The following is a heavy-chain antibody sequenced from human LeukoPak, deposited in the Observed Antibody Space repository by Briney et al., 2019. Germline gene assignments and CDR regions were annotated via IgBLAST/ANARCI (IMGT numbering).Heavy chain of an antibody. Sequence: QTGGSLRLSCATSGFTFSSYWMSWVRQAQGKGLEWVANIKQDGSEKYYVDSVKGRFTISRDNAKNSLYLQMSSLRAEDPAVYYCAREDLLVPYYYNDLDVWGQGTTVTVSS. CDR1: GFTFSSYW. V-gene: IGHV3-7*03. D-gene: IGHD1-26*01. CDR2: IKQDGSEK. J-gene: IGHJ6*02. CDR3: AREDLLVPYYYNDLDV.